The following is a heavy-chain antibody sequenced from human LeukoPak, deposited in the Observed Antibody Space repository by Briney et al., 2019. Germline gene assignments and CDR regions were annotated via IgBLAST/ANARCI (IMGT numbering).Heavy chain of an antibody. J-gene: IGHJ4*02. D-gene: IGHD6-6*01. V-gene: IGHV3-48*02. Sequence: GGSLRLSCAASGFTFSSYNMNWVRQAPGKGLEWVSYITSSSSTIYYADSVKGRFTISRDNAKNSLYLQMNSLRDEDTAVYYCAREYSSSSGSVSDYWGQGTLATVSS. CDR1: GFTFSSYN. CDR2: ITSSSSTI. CDR3: AREYSSSSGSVSDY.